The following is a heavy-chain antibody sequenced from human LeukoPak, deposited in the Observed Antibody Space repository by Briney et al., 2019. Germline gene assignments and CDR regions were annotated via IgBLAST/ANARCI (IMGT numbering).Heavy chain of an antibody. CDR2: ISYDGSNK. D-gene: IGHD6-13*01. J-gene: IGHJ3*01. CDR3: ARDGAYSASNS. Sequence: GGSLRLSCAASGFTFSSYGMHWVRQAPGKGLEWVAVISYDGSNKYYADSVKGRFTISRDNVKNSLYLQMNSLRVEDTAVYYCARDGAYSASNSWGQGTMVAVSS. V-gene: IGHV3-30*03. CDR1: GFTFSSYG.